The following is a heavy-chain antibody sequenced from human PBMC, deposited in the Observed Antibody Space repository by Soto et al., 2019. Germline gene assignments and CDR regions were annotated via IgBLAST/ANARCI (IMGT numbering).Heavy chain of an antibody. Sequence: QVQLVQSGAEVKKPGASVKVSFKASGYTLTRDDINWVRQATGQGLEWMGWMNPNSRNTGYAQKFQGRVTMTRNTSISTAYLELSSLRSEDTAVYYCARERSGTADYWGQGTLVTVSS. D-gene: IGHD1-1*01. CDR1: GYTLTRDD. J-gene: IGHJ4*02. CDR2: MNPNSRNT. V-gene: IGHV1-8*01. CDR3: ARERSGTADY.